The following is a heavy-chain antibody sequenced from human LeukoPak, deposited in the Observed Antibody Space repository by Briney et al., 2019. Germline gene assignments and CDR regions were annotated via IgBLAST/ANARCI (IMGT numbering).Heavy chain of an antibody. CDR3: AKENGYGSRCFDH. J-gene: IGHJ4*02. D-gene: IGHD6-13*01. CDR1: GFTFSSYA. CDR2: ISGSGGST. Sequence: PGGSLRLSCAASGFTFSSYAMSWVRQAPGKGLEWVSAISGSGGSTYYADSVKGRFTISRDNSKNTLYLQMNSLRADDPAVYYCAKENGYGSRCFDHWGQGTLVTVSS. V-gene: IGHV3-23*01.